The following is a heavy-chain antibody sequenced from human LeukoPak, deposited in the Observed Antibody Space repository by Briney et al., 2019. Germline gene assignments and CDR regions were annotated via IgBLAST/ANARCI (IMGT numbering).Heavy chain of an antibody. D-gene: IGHD3-22*01. CDR1: GGSFTDYF. Sequence: SETLSLTCDVFGGSFTDYFWTWIRQPPGRGLEWIGEINDYTGNTNYNPSLNSRVSISLEKSKNQFSLELRSVTAADTAVYYCARGRIAKIVVVHSFHYGMDVWGQGTTVTVSS. CDR3: ARGRIAKIVVVHSFHYGMDV. J-gene: IGHJ6*02. CDR2: INDYTGNT. V-gene: IGHV4-34*01.